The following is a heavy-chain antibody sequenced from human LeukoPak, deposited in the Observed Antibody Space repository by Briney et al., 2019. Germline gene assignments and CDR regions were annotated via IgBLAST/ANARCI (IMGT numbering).Heavy chain of an antibody. CDR3: ASGATTVVTPGDY. V-gene: IGHV3-33*01. CDR1: GFTFSSYG. CDR2: IWYDGSNK. J-gene: IGHJ4*02. Sequence: GRSLRLSCAASGFTFSSYGMHWVRQAPGKGLEWVAVIWYDGSNKYYADSVKGRFTISRDNSKNTLYLQMNSLRAEDTAVYYCASGATTVVTPGDYWGQGTLVIVSS. D-gene: IGHD4-23*01.